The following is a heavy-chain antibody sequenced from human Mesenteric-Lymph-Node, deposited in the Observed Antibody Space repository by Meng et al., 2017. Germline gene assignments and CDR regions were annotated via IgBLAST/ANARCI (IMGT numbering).Heavy chain of an antibody. D-gene: IGHD6-25*01. Sequence: SETLSPTCAVSGGSFNDYYWNWNRQPPGKGLEWIGEIHPSGSLNYNPSLKSRVTISLDTSKNQFSLKLSSVTAADTAIYYCARGPDRAKAGYWGQGTLVTVSS. V-gene: IGHV4-34*01. CDR3: ARGPDRAKAGY. J-gene: IGHJ4*02. CDR2: IHPSGSL. CDR1: GGSFNDYY.